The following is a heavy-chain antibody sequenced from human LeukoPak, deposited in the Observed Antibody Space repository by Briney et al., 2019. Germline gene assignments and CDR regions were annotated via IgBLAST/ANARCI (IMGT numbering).Heavy chain of an antibody. Sequence: SVKVSCKASGGTFSSYAISWVRQAPGQGLEWMGRIIPILGIPNYAQKFQGRVTITADKSTGTAYMELSSLRSEDTAVYYCARGYCSSTSCSSGMDVWGQGTTVTVSS. V-gene: IGHV1-69*04. CDR2: IIPILGIP. J-gene: IGHJ6*02. CDR3: ARGYCSSTSCSSGMDV. CDR1: GGTFSSYA. D-gene: IGHD2-2*01.